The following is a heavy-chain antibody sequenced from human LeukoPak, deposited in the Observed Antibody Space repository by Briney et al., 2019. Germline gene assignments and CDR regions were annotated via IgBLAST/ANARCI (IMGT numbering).Heavy chain of an antibody. Sequence: PGESLRISCRGPGYSFTSYWIGWVRQMPGKGLEWMGIIYPDDSDTTYSPSFQGQVTISADKSISTAYLQWSSLKASDTAMYYCARRQSGIAASANFPFDYWGQGTLVTVSS. V-gene: IGHV5-51*01. CDR1: GYSFTSYW. CDR2: IYPDDSDT. CDR3: ARRQSGIAASANFPFDY. J-gene: IGHJ4*02. D-gene: IGHD6-13*01.